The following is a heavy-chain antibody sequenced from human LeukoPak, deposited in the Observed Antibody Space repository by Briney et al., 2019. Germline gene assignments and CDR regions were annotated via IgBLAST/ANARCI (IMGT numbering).Heavy chain of an antibody. CDR2: IKQDGSEK. V-gene: IGHV3-7*03. Sequence: GGSLRLSCAASGFTFSSYLMSWVRQAPGKGLEWVANIKQDGSEKYYVDSVKGRFTISRDNSKNTLYLQMNSLRAEDTAVYYCAKSGRGGYNRLIAFDIWGQGTMVTVSS. CDR3: AKSGRGGYNRLIAFDI. CDR1: GFTFSSYL. J-gene: IGHJ3*02. D-gene: IGHD5-24*01.